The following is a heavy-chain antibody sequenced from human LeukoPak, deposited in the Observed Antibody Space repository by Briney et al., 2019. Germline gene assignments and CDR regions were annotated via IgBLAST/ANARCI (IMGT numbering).Heavy chain of an antibody. J-gene: IGHJ4*02. D-gene: IGHD5-18*01. CDR3: AREKGYSYGFDY. V-gene: IGHV3-48*03. Sequence: PGGSLRLSCAASGFTFSQYEMNWVRQAPGKGREWVSYISSSGSSIHYADSVKGRFTISRDTAKNSLYLQMNSLRAADPAVYHCAREKGYSYGFDYWGEGTLVSVSS. CDR1: GFTFSQYE. CDR2: ISSSGSSI.